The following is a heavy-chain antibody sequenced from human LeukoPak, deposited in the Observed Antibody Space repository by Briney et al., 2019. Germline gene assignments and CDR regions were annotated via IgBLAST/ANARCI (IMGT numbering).Heavy chain of an antibody. J-gene: IGHJ6*02. D-gene: IGHD1-1*01. V-gene: IGHV3-53*01. CDR1: GFTVSSNY. Sequence: GGSLRLSCAASGFTVSSNYMSWVRQAPGKGLEWVSVIYSGGGRTYYADSVKGRFTISRDNSKNTLYLQMNSLRAEDTAVYYCARCENDDNFPSPMDVWGQGTTVTVSS. CDR2: IYSGGGRT. CDR3: ARCENDDNFPSPMDV.